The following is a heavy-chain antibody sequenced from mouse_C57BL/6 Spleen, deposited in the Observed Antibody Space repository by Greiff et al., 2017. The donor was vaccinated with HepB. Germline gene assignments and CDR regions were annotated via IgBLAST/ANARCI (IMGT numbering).Heavy chain of an antibody. CDR3: ARSDYEKNY. V-gene: IGHV1-52*01. CDR1: GYTFTSYW. D-gene: IGHD2-4*01. CDR2: IDPSDSET. J-gene: IGHJ2*01. Sequence: QVQLKQPGAELVRPGSSVKLSCKASGYTFTSYWMHWVKQRPIQGLEWIGNIDPSDSETHYNQKFKDKATLTVDKSSSTAYMQLSSLTSEDSAVYYCARSDYEKNYWGQGTTLTVSS.